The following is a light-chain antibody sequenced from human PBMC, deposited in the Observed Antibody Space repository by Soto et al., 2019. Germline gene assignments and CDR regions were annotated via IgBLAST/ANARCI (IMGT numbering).Light chain of an antibody. V-gene: IGKV3-15*01. CDR1: QSVNQK. Sequence: EIVLTQSPATLSVSPGERATLSCRASQSVNQKLGWYQQKPGQAPRLLIYLASYRATGIPARFSGSGSGTEYTLTISNLQAEDFAVYYCQQFNNWPHTFGQGTRLEIK. CDR3: QQFNNWPHT. CDR2: LAS. J-gene: IGKJ2*01.